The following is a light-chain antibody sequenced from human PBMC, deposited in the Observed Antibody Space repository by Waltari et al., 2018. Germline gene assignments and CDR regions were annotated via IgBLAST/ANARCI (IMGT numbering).Light chain of an antibody. CDR2: WAS. CDR3: QQYYSTPWT. J-gene: IGKJ1*01. Sequence: DIVMTQSPDSLAVSLGERATINCKSSQSVLYSSNNKNYLSWYPQKPGQPPNRLISWASTRESGVPDRFSGSGSGTDFTITISNQQAEDVAAYYWQQYYSTPWTFGQGTKVEIK. V-gene: IGKV4-1*01. CDR1: QSVLYSSNNKNY.